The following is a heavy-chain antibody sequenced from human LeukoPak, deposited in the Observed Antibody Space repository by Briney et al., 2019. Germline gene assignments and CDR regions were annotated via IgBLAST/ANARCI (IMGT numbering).Heavy chain of an antibody. Sequence: GGSLRLSCAASGFTFSSYAMSWVRQAPGKGLEWVSAISGSGGSTYYADSLRGRFTISRDNSKKTLSLQMSSLRVEDSAVYYCAKRGAYETMAAFDYWGQGTLVTVSS. J-gene: IGHJ4*02. CDR2: ISGSGGST. V-gene: IGHV3-23*01. CDR3: AKRGAYETMAAFDY. CDR1: GFTFSSYA. D-gene: IGHD3-10*01.